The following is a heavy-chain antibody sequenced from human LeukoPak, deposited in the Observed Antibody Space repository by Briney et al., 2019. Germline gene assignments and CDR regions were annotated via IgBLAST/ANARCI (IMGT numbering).Heavy chain of an antibody. J-gene: IGHJ4*02. CDR3: ARPHSQYSSSWYPLPFDY. CDR2: IIPIFGTA. V-gene: IGHV1-69*13. Sequence: SVKVSCKASGGTFSSYAISWVRQAPGQGLEWMGGIIPIFGTANYAQKFQGRVTITADESTSTAYMELSSLRSEDTAVYYCARPHSQYSSSWYPLPFDYWGQGTLVTVSS. D-gene: IGHD6-13*01. CDR1: GGTFSSYA.